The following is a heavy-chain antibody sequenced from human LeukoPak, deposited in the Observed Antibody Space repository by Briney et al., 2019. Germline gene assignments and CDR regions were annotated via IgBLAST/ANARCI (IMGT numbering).Heavy chain of an antibody. V-gene: IGHV4-39*07. CDR2: IYYTGTT. Sequence: SETLSLTCTVSGGSLSTSTYYWPWLRQPPGRGLEWLGSIYYTGTTYYSPSLKSRVTILLDTSKKQFSLKLRSVTAADTAVYYCARAVEDFYYYMDVWGKGTTVTVSS. D-gene: IGHD6-19*01. CDR3: ARAVEDFYYYMDV. J-gene: IGHJ6*03. CDR1: GGSLSTSTYY.